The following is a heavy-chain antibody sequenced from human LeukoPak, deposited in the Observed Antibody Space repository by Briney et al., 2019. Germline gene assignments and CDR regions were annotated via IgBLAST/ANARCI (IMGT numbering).Heavy chain of an antibody. CDR3: AELGITMIGGV. J-gene: IGHJ6*04. V-gene: IGHV3-48*03. D-gene: IGHD3-10*02. Sequence: GGSLRLSCAASGFTFSSYEMNWVRQAPGKGLEWVSYISSSGSTIYYADSVKGRFTISRDNAKNSLYMQMNSLRAEDTAVYYCAELGITMIGGVWGKGTTATISS. CDR1: GFTFSSYE. CDR2: ISSSGSTI.